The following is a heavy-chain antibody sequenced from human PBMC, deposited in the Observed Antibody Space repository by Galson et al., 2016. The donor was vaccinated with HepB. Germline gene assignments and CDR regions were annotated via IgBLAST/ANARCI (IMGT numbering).Heavy chain of an antibody. D-gene: IGHD2-2*01. CDR2: IYGNDDK. Sequence: PALVKPTQTLTLTCTFSGFSLNTSGVGVAWIRQPPGKAPEWLAFIYGNDDKHYSPSLKSRLTITKDTPKNQVVLTMTNMGPVDTATYYCARPVIYCSTTRCRGNWFDPWGQGTLVRVSS. V-gene: IGHV2-5*01. CDR3: ARPVIYCSTTRCRGNWFDP. J-gene: IGHJ5*02. CDR1: GFSLNTSGVG.